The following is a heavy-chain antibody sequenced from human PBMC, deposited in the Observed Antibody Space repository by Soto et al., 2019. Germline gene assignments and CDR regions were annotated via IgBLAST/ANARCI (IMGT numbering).Heavy chain of an antibody. CDR1: GYTFTSYY. CDR3: ARRGRSGYYRRADYYYGMDV. V-gene: IGHV1-46*01. CDR2: INPSGGST. Sequence: ASVTVSCKASGYTFTSYYMHWVRQAPGQGLAWMGIINPSGGSTSYAQKFQGRVNITRDTSTSTVYMELSSLRTEDTAVYYCARRGRSGYYRRADYYYGMDVWGQGTTVTVSS. J-gene: IGHJ6*02. D-gene: IGHD3-3*01.